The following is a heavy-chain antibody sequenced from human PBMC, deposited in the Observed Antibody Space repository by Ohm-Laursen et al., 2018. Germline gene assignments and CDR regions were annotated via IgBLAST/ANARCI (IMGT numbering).Heavy chain of an antibody. CDR2: IYQSGNT. V-gene: IGHV4-39*01. CDR1: GGSISSSRYY. J-gene: IGHJ4*02. Sequence: SDTLSLTCTVSGGSISSSRYYWGWIRQPPGKGLEWIGSIYQSGNTYYNPSLKSRVTISVDTSKNQFSLKLSSVTAADTAVYYCARGGRDGYNHFDYWGQGTLVTVSS. D-gene: IGHD5-24*01. CDR3: ARGGRDGYNHFDY.